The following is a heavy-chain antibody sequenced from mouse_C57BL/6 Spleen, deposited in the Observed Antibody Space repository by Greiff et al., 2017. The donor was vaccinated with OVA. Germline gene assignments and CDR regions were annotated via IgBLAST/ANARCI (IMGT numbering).Heavy chain of an antibody. CDR1: GYAFSSSW. V-gene: IGHV1-82*01. Sequence: SGPELVKPGASVKISCKASGYAFSSSWMNWVKQRPGKGLEWIGRIYPGDGDTNYNGKFKGKATLTADKSSSTAYMQLSSLTSEDSAVYFCARGGGNYEHWGQGTTLTVSS. CDR2: IYPGDGDT. J-gene: IGHJ2*01. D-gene: IGHD2-1*01. CDR3: ARGGGNYEH.